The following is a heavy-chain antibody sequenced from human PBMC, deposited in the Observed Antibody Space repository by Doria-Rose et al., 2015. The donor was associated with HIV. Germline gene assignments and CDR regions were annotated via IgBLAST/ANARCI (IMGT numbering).Heavy chain of an antibody. CDR2: IFSDDER. CDR3: ARIQSSRWYLRDDFDF. Sequence: QVQLVQSGPVLVKPTETLTLTCTVSGVSLSSPGMGVSWIRQPPGKALEWLANIFSDDERSYKASLKSRLTISRCDSKGQVVVTLTYMDAVDTATHYCARIQSSRWYLRDDFDFWAQGTLGIVS. J-gene: IGHJ4*02. V-gene: IGHV2-26*01. CDR1: GVSLSSPGMG. D-gene: IGHD6-13*01.